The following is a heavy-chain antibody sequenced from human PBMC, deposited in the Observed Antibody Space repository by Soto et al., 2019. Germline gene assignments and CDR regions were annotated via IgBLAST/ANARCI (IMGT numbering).Heavy chain of an antibody. D-gene: IGHD6-13*01. Sequence: RQPPGKGLEWIGSIYYSGSTYYNPSLKSRVTISVDTSKNQFSLKLSSVTAADTAVYYCATISSWYYFDYWGQGTLVTVSS. J-gene: IGHJ4*02. CDR3: ATISSWYYFDY. CDR2: IYYSGST. V-gene: IGHV4-39*01.